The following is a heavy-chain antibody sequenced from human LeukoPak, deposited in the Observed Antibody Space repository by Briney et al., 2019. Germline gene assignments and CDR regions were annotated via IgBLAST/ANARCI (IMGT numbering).Heavy chain of an antibody. Sequence: PSETLSLTCTISGGSISSNYWSWIRQPPGKGLEWIWYCHYSGNTNYNPSLKSRATISVDMSNTQFSLTLNSVTAADTAVYYCARSASSTSRSAFDIWGQGTRVTASS. CDR1: GGSISSNY. V-gene: IGHV4-59*13. CDR2: CHYSGNT. CDR3: ARSASSTSRSAFDI. J-gene: IGHJ3*02.